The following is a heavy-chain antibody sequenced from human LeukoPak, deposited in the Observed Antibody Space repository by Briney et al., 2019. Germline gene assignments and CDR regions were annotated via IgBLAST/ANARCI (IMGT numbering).Heavy chain of an antibody. J-gene: IGHJ4*02. V-gene: IGHV3-74*01. Sequence: GSLRLSCAASGFIFSSYWMHWVRQAPGKGLVWVSRINSDGSSTSYADSVKGRFTISRDNAKNSLYLQMNSLRAEDTAVYYCARDVGYCSSTSCYTDYWGQGTLVTVSS. CDR1: GFIFSSYW. CDR2: INSDGSST. CDR3: ARDVGYCSSTSCYTDY. D-gene: IGHD2-2*02.